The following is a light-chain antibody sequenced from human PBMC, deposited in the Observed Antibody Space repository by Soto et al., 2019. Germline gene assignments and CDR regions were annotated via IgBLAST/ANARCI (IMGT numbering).Light chain of an antibody. CDR2: KAS. Sequence: DIQMTQSPSTLPASVGDRITITCRASQSISNLLAWYQQKPGKAPKLLIYKASTLESGVPSRFRGSGSGTEFTLTISGLQPDDFATYYCQQYNSYSTFGQGTKREMK. CDR1: QSISNL. J-gene: IGKJ2*01. V-gene: IGKV1-5*03. CDR3: QQYNSYST.